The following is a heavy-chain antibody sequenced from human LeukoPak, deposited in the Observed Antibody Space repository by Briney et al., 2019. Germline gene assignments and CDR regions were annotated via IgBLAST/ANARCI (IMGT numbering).Heavy chain of an antibody. CDR2: IWYDGGNK. CDR1: GFIFSSYY. D-gene: IGHD3-9*01. CDR3: ARENYDILTGYSIHYYYGMDV. J-gene: IGHJ6*02. Sequence: GGALRLSCAASGFIFSSYYMQWVSRPPAGGVVGGAVIWYDGGNKYYTESVKGRFTISRDNSKDTLYLQMNNLRAEDTAVYYCARENYDILTGYSIHYYYGMDVWGQGTTVTVSS. V-gene: IGHV3-33*01.